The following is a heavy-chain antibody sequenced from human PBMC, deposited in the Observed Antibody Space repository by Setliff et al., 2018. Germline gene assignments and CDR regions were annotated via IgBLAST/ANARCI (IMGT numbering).Heavy chain of an antibody. D-gene: IGHD1-26*01. CDR2: ISRGGNTI. CDR3: AREVVGAPSAFDI. Sequence: PGGSMRLPCAVSGFTFSDYYMTWIRQAPGKGLEWVSYISRGGNTIYYADSVKGRFTISRDNARDSLFPQMNTLRAEDTAVYYCAREVVGAPSAFDIWGQGTMVTVSS. J-gene: IGHJ3*02. CDR1: GFTFSDYY. V-gene: IGHV3-11*04.